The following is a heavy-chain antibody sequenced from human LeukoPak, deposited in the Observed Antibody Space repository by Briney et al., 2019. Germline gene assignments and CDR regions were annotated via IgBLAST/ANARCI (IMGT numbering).Heavy chain of an antibody. CDR3: AKERATTHPNDYNYYMDV. CDR1: GFTFSSYG. J-gene: IGHJ6*03. CDR2: IRYDGSNK. D-gene: IGHD5-12*01. Sequence: GGSLRLSCAASGFTFSSYGMHWVRQAPGKGLEWVAFIRYDGSNKYYADSVKGRFTISRDNSKNTLYLQMNSLRAEDTAVYYCAKERATTHPNDYNYYMDVWGKGTTVTISS. V-gene: IGHV3-30*02.